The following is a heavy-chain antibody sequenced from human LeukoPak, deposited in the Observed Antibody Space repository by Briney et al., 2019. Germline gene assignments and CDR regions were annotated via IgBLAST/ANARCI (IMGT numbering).Heavy chain of an antibody. CDR2: INHSGST. Sequence: SETLSLTCAVYGGSFSGYYWSWIRQPPGKGLEWIGEINHSGSTNYNPSLKSRVTISVDTSKNQFSLKLSSVTAADTAVYYCARDAATAAAFDYWGQGTLGTVSS. V-gene: IGHV4-34*01. CDR3: ARDAATAAAFDY. CDR1: GGSFSGYY. J-gene: IGHJ4*02. D-gene: IGHD6-13*01.